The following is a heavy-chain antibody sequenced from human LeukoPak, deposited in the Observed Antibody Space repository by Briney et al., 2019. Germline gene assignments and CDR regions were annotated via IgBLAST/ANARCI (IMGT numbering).Heavy chain of an antibody. D-gene: IGHD3-22*01. V-gene: IGHV4-59*08. CDR3: ARLYYYDSSSAFDI. Sequence: SGTLSLTCAVSGGSISSSYYWSWIRQPPGKGLEWIGYIYYSGSTNYNPSLKSRVTISVDTSKNQFSLKLSSVTAADTAVYYCARLYYYDSSSAFDIWGQGTMVTVSS. J-gene: IGHJ3*02. CDR2: IYYSGST. CDR1: GGSISSSYY.